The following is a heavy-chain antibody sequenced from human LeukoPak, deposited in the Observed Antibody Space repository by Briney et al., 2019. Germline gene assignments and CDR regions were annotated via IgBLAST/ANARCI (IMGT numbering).Heavy chain of an antibody. CDR2: IYYSGST. CDR1: GGSISSSSYY. D-gene: IGHD3-22*01. Sequence: PSETLSLTCTVSGGSISSSSYYWGWIRQPPGKGLEWIGSIYYSGSTNYNPSLKSRVTISVDTSKNQFSLKLSSVSAADTAVYYCARTVRSSGSTYYYYYYYMDVWGKGTTVTISS. V-gene: IGHV4-39*07. CDR3: ARTVRSSGSTYYYYYYYMDV. J-gene: IGHJ6*03.